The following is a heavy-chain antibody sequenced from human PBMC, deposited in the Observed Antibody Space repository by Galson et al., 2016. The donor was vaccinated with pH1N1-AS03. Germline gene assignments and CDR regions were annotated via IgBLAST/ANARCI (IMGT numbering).Heavy chain of an antibody. CDR2: INSDGSYT. J-gene: IGHJ4*02. Sequence: SLRLSCAASGFTLSNYWMHWVRQAPGKGLVWVSRINSDGSYTNYADPVWGRFTISRDNARNSLYLQMDSLRAEDTAVYYCARDRDGSDYFDSWGQGTLVTVSS. CDR3: ARDRDGSDYFDS. V-gene: IGHV3-74*01. D-gene: IGHD5-24*01. CDR1: GFTLSNYW.